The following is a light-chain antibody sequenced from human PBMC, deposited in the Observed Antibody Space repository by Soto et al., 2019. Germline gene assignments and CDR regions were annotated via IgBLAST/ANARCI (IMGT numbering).Light chain of an antibody. J-gene: IGLJ1*01. CDR3: FSFTTDWTHV. CDR2: EVS. Sequence: QSALTQPASVCGSPGQAITISCTGSSSDIGAYNYVSWFQQYPGKAPKLIISEVSNRPSGVSNRFSGSKSGTAASLTISGLQTEDEADYFCFSFTTDWTHVFGTGTKVTVL. CDR1: SSDIGAYNY. V-gene: IGLV2-14*01.